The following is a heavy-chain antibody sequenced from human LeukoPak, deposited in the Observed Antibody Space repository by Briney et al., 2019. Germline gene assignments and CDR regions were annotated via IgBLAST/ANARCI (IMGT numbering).Heavy chain of an antibody. CDR2: TSAYNGNT. V-gene: IGHV1-18*01. Sequence: ASVKVSCKASGYTFTSYGISWVWQAPGQGLEWLAWTSAYNGNTDYAQNVQGRLTMTTDTSTNTAYMELRSLRSDDTAIYYCARDRSGSSFFPYYFEYWGQGTLVTVSS. CDR3: ARDRSGSSFFPYYFEY. CDR1: GYTFTSYG. J-gene: IGHJ4*02. D-gene: IGHD6-19*01.